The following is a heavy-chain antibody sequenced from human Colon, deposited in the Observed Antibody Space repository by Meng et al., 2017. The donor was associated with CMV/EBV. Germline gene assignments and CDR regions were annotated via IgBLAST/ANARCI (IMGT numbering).Heavy chain of an antibody. D-gene: IGHD2-15*01. V-gene: IGHV3-23*01. CDR2: IRDTGART. CDR3: AILAVAAAGNAFAI. J-gene: IGHJ3*02. Sequence: GGSLRLSCAGSGFSFSSFAISWVRQAPGKGLEWVSLIRDTGARTYYADSVKGRFTISRDNSKNALVLEMNSLRAEDTAVYYCAILAVAAAGNAFAIWGQGTMVTVSS. CDR1: GFSFSSFA.